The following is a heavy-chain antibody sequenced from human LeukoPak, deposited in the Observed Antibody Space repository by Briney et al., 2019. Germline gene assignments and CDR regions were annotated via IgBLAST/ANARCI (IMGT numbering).Heavy chain of an antibody. CDR1: GYSFTDYY. J-gene: IGHJ3*01. Sequence: ASVKVSCTTSGYSFTDYYLHWVRQAPGQGLEWMGCIGSNNGDTIYAQTFQGRVIMTRDTSIRTVYMELSSLKSDDTAVYYCARDGGLKVATIISHSFDVWGLGTMVTVSS. CDR3: ARDGGLKVATIISHSFDV. D-gene: IGHD5-12*01. V-gene: IGHV1-2*02. CDR2: IGSNNGDT.